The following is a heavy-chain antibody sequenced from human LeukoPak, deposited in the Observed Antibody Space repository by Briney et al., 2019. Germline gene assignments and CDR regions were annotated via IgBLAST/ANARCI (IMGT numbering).Heavy chain of an antibody. CDR2: IYYSGST. CDR1: GVSISSSTYY. V-gene: IGHV4-61*01. Sequence: SETLSLTCTVSGVSISSSTYYWSWIRQPPGKGLEWIGYIYYSGSTNYNPSLKSRVTISVDTSKNQFSLKLSSVTAADTAVYYCARATSYYDSSGPPFDYWGQGTLVTVSS. CDR3: ARATSYYDSSGPPFDY. D-gene: IGHD3-22*01. J-gene: IGHJ4*02.